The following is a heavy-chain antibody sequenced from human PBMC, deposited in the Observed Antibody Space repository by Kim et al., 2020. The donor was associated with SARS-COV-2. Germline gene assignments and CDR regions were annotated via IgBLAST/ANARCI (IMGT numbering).Heavy chain of an antibody. CDR2: IYSGGST. CDR3: ARVLVDYDFWSGYFDY. CDR1: GFTVSSNY. Sequence: GGSLRLSCAASGFTVSSNYMSWVRQAPGKGLEWVSVIYSGGSTYYADSVKGRFTISRDNSKNTLYLQMNSLRAEDTAVYYCARVLVDYDFWSGYFDYWGQGTLVTVSS. V-gene: IGHV3-53*01. D-gene: IGHD3-3*01. J-gene: IGHJ4*02.